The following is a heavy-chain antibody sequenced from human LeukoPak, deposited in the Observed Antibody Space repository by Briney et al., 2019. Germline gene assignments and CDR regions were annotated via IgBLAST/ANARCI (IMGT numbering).Heavy chain of an antibody. CDR1: GGSISSCY. Sequence: SETLSLTCSVSGGSISSCYWSWVRQPPGKGLEGIGYIYYSGSTNYSPSLKSRVTISVDTSKNQFSLQLSSVTAADTALYYCARGGYYGAGPKKDPDYWGHGTLVTVSS. CDR3: ARGGYYGAGPKKDPDY. CDR2: IYYSGST. V-gene: IGHV4-59*01. J-gene: IGHJ4*01. D-gene: IGHD3-10*01.